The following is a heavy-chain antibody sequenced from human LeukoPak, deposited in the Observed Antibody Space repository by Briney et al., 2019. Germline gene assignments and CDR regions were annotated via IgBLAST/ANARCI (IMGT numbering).Heavy chain of an antibody. D-gene: IGHD1-26*01. J-gene: IGHJ4*02. CDR1: GYTFTGYY. Sequence: GASVKVSCKASGYTFTGYYMHWVRQAPGQGLEWMGWINPNSGGTNYAQKFQGRVTMTRDTSISTAYMELSRLRSDDTAVYYCARSKWELLAYFDYWGQGTLVTVSS. CDR2: INPNSGGT. CDR3: ARSKWELLAYFDY. V-gene: IGHV1-2*02.